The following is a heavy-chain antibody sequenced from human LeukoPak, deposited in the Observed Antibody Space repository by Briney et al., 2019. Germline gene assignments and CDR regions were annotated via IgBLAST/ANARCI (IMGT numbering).Heavy chain of an antibody. J-gene: IGHJ4*02. D-gene: IGHD3-10*01. CDR1: GGSISSYY. V-gene: IGHV4-59*08. CDR2: IYYSGST. Sequence: SETLSLTCTVSGGSISSYYWSWIRQPPGKGLEWIGYIYYSGSTSYNPSLKSRVTISVDTSKNQFSLRLSSVTAADTAMYYCARLWFGELLPMDNWGQGTLVTVSS. CDR3: ARLWFGELLPMDN.